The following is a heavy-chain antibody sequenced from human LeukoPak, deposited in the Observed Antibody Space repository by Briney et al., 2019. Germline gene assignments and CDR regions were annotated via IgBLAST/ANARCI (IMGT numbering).Heavy chain of an antibody. CDR2: IKQDGSEK. D-gene: IGHD2-15*01. CDR1: GFTFSNYW. Sequence: GGPLRLSCAASGFTFSNYWMSWVRQAPRKGLEWVANIKQDGSEKYYVDSVKGRFTVSRDYAKNSLYLQMNSLRGEDTAAYYCARLILADRGDWFDPWGQGTLVTVSS. J-gene: IGHJ5*02. V-gene: IGHV3-7*01. CDR3: ARLILADRGDWFDP.